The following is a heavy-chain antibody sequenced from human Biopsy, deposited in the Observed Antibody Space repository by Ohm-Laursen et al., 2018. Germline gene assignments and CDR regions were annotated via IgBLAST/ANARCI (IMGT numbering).Heavy chain of an antibody. CDR1: GGSLSSYY. D-gene: IGHD3-22*01. J-gene: IGHJ3*02. Sequence: GTLSLTCAVSGGSLSSYYWSWIRQPAGKGLEWIGRIYSSGSTNYNPSLKSRVTLSMDTSKRQLSLKLSFVTAADTAVYYCARWTPEYDSSRYYLDAFDIWGQGTKVTVSS. CDR3: ARWTPEYDSSRYYLDAFDI. CDR2: IYSSGST. V-gene: IGHV4-4*07.